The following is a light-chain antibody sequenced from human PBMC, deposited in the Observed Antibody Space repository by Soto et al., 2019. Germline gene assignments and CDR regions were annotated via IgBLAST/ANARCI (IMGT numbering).Light chain of an antibody. J-gene: IGKJ5*01. V-gene: IGKV1-39*01. Sequence: DIPMTQSPSSLSASVGDRVTITCRTRQSISGYLSWYQPKPGEAPKPLIFAASSLEGGVPSRFSGSGSETDFTLTISSLQPEDFATYYCQQSHSTPITFGQGTRLEMK. CDR2: AAS. CDR3: QQSHSTPIT. CDR1: QSISGY.